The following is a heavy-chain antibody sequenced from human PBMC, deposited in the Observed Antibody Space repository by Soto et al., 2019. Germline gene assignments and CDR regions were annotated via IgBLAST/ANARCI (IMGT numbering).Heavy chain of an antibody. CDR1: GFTFSSYG. Sequence: QVQLVESGGGVVQPGRSLRLSCAASGFTFSSYGMHWVRQAPGKGLEWVAVIWYDGSNKYYADSVKGRFTISRDNSKNPLYLQMNSLRAEDTAVYYCARDREEDGDYNSLDYWGQGTLVTVSS. J-gene: IGHJ4*02. D-gene: IGHD4-17*01. CDR2: IWYDGSNK. CDR3: ARDREEDGDYNSLDY. V-gene: IGHV3-33*01.